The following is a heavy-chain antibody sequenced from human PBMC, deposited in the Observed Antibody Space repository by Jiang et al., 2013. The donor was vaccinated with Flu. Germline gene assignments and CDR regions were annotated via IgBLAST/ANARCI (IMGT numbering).Heavy chain of an antibody. V-gene: IGHV1-2*06. CDR3: ARPLDNSGFY. D-gene: IGHD5-12*01. J-gene: IGHJ4*01. Sequence: SGAEVKKPGASVKVSCKASGYRFTGYFIHWVRQAPGQGLEWMGRLNPNTGDTKYAEKFQGRVTLTSDTSINTAYMELTRLTPDDTAVYFCARPLDNSGFYWGRGTLVTVSS. CDR1: GYRFTGYF. CDR2: LNPNTGDT.